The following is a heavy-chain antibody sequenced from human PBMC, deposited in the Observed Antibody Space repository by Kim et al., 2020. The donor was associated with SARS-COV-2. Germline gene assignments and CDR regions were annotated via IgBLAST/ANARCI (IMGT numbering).Heavy chain of an antibody. J-gene: IGHJ6*02. Sequence: SETLSLTCTVSGGSISSGGYYWSWIRQHPGKGLEWIGYIYYSGSTYYNPSLKSRVTISVDTSKNQFSLKLSSVTAADTAVYYCARDCSGGSCYSGGMDVWGQGTTVTVSS. CDR3: ARDCSGGSCYSGGMDV. V-gene: IGHV4-31*03. CDR1: GGSISSGGYY. CDR2: IYYSGST. D-gene: IGHD2-15*01.